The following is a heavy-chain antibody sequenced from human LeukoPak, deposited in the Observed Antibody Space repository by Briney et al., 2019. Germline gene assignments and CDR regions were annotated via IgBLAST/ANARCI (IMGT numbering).Heavy chain of an antibody. CDR2: TYFRSKWYY. CDR1: GDSVSIKTAT. J-gene: IGHJ4*02. CDR3: ARDHWYDILSFDY. D-gene: IGHD3-9*01. V-gene: IGHV6-1*01. Sequence: SQTLSLTCAISGDSVSIKTATWNWIRQSPSRGLEWLGRTYFRSKWYYDYAMSVKGRVTINPDTSKNHFSLHLDSVTPEDTAVYYCARDHWYDILSFDYWGQGTLVTVSS.